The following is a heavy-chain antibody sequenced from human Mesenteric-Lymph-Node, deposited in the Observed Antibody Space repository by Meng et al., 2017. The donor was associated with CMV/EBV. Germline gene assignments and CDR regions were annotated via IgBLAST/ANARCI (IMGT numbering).Heavy chain of an antibody. CDR2: ISYDGSNK. CDR3: ARDPGYFIDY. D-gene: IGHD3-22*01. J-gene: IGHJ4*02. Sequence: GESLKISCAASGFTFSYYYMSGVRQAPGKGLEWVAVISYDGSNKYYADSVKGRFTISRDNSKNTLYLQMNSLRAEDTAVYYCARDPGYFIDYWGQGTLVTVSS. V-gene: IGHV3-30-3*01. CDR1: GFTFSYYY.